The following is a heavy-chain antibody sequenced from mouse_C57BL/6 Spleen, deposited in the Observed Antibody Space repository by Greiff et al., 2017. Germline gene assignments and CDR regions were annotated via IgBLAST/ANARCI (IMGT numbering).Heavy chain of an antibody. D-gene: IGHD2-4*01. CDR2: IYPGSGNT. J-gene: IGHJ4*01. Sequence: VQLVEPGAELVRPGASVKLSCKASGYTFTDYYINWVKQRPGQGLEWIARIYPGSGNTYYNEKFKGKATLTAEKSSSTAYMQLSSLTSEDSAVFYYAGTYYYYGEYAMDYWGQGTSVTVSS. CDR3: AGTYYYYGEYAMDY. CDR1: GYTFTDYY. V-gene: IGHV1-76*01.